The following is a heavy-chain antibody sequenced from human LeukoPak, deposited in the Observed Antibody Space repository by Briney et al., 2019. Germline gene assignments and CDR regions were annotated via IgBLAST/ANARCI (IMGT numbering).Heavy chain of an antibody. CDR2: IRGDGGDT. D-gene: IGHD3-22*01. CDR1: RFSFSNSW. CDR3: AKDRPGSSGIRGYFDY. Sequence: GGSLRLSCAASRFSFSNSWMHWVRQTPGKGLVWVSSIRGDGGDTTYTDSVKGRFTISRDNAKNTLYLQMNSLRAEDTALYYCAKDRPGSSGIRGYFDYWGQGTLVTVSS. V-gene: IGHV3-74*01. J-gene: IGHJ4*02.